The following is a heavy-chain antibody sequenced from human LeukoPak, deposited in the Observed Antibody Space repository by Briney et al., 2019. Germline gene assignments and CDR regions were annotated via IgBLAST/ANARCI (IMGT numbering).Heavy chain of an antibody. J-gene: IGHJ6*03. V-gene: IGHV4-59*01. CDR2: IYYSGST. Sequence: SETLYLTCTVSGDSMISYYWSWIRQPPGKGLEWIGYIYYSGSTNYNPSLKSRVTISVDTSKNQFSLKLSSVTAADTAVYYCARALYYDFWSGYYTAWDYYYYMDVWGKGTTVTVSS. CDR1: GDSMISYY. D-gene: IGHD3-3*01. CDR3: ARALYYDFWSGYYTAWDYYYYMDV.